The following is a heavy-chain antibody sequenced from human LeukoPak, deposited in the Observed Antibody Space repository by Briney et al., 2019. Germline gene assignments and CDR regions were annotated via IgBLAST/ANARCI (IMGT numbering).Heavy chain of an antibody. J-gene: IGHJ4*02. CDR3: ARYHTALNY. Sequence: GGSLRLSCAASGFTVSSDYMTWVRQAPGKGLEWVSVIYSGGSTYYADSVKGRFTISRDNSKNAVYLQLNNLRVEDTAVYYCARYHTALNYWGQGTLVTASS. D-gene: IGHD5-18*01. CDR1: GFTVSSDY. CDR2: IYSGGST. V-gene: IGHV3-53*01.